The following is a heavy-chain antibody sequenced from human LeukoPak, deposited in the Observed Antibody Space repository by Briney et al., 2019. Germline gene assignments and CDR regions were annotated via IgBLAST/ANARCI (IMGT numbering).Heavy chain of an antibody. J-gene: IGHJ4*02. CDR3: ARDGYDILTGSKYYFDY. V-gene: IGHV3-53*01. D-gene: IGHD3-9*01. CDR1: GFTVSTSY. CDR2: IYSAGST. Sequence: GGSLRLSCAASGFTVSTSYMNWVRQAPGKGLEWVSVIYSAGSTYYADSVKGRFTISRDNAKNSLYLQMNSLRAEDTAVYYCARDGYDILTGSKYYFDYWGQGTLVTVSS.